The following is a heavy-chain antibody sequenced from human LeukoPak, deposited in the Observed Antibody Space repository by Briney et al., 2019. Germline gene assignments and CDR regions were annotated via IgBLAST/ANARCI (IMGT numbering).Heavy chain of an antibody. CDR1: GFTVSSNY. CDR3: VKDRGGSPFYGMDV. D-gene: IGHD1-26*01. Sequence: GGSLRLSCAASGFTVSSNYMSWVRQAPGKGLEWVSVIYSGGSTYYADSVKGRFTISRDNSKNTLYLQMNSLRAEDTAVYYCVKDRGGSPFYGMDVWGQGTTVTVSS. V-gene: IGHV3-53*01. J-gene: IGHJ6*02. CDR2: IYSGGST.